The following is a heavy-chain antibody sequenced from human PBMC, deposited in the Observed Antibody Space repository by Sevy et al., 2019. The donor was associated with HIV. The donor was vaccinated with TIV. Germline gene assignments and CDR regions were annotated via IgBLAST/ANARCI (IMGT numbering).Heavy chain of an antibody. Sequence: ASVKVSCKVSGYTLTQLSMHWVRQAHGKGLEWLGSFDPEDGERIYAQKFQGRFTMTEETSTDTAYMELSSLRSEDTAIYYCATGREYYEGNSGYFDYWGQGTLVTVSS. V-gene: IGHV1-24*01. D-gene: IGHD3-3*01. J-gene: IGHJ4*02. CDR1: GYTLTQLS. CDR2: FDPEDGER. CDR3: ATGREYYEGNSGYFDY.